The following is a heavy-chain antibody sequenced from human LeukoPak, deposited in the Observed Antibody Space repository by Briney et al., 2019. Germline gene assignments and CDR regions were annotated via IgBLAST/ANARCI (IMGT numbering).Heavy chain of an antibody. CDR3: ARVTTVTTSDFDY. J-gene: IGHJ4*02. CDR1: GFTFSSYW. CDR2: IKQDGSEK. Sequence: GGPLRLSCAASGFTFSSYWMSWVRQAPGKGLEWVANIKQDGSEKYYVDSVKGRFTISRDNAKNSLYLQMNSLRAEDTAVYYCARVTTVTTSDFDYWGQGTLVTVSS. D-gene: IGHD4-17*01. V-gene: IGHV3-7*04.